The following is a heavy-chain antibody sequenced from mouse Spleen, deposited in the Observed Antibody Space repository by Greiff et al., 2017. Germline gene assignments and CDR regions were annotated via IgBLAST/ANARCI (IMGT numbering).Heavy chain of an antibody. V-gene: IGHV1-18*01. CDR2: INPNNGGT. Sequence: VQLQQSGPELVKPGASVKIPCKASGYTFTDYNMDWVKQSHGKSLEWIGDINPNNGGTIYNQKFKGKATLTVDKSSSTAYMELRSLTSEGTAVYYCARWGVDYGYDGYYFDYWGQGTTLTVSS. CDR1: GYTFTDYN. D-gene: IGHD2-2*01. J-gene: IGHJ2*01. CDR3: ARWGVDYGYDGYYFDY.